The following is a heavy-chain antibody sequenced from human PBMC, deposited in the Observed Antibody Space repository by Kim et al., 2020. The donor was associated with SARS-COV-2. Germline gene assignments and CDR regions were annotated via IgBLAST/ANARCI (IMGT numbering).Heavy chain of an antibody. J-gene: IGHJ4*02. CDR3: ASTAGIDY. Sequence: SGSTYNNPSLKSRVTISVDTTKNQFSLKLSSVTAADTAVYYCASTAGIDYWGQGTLVTVSS. CDR2: SGST. V-gene: IGHV4-39*01. D-gene: IGHD6-13*01.